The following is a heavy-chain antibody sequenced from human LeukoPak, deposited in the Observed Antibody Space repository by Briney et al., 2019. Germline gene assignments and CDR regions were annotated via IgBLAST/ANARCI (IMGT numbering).Heavy chain of an antibody. CDR1: GFTFSRYW. V-gene: IGHV3-7*01. CDR2: IKQDGSEK. J-gene: IGHJ4*02. CDR3: ALGVGSYYYDSSGYPFDY. Sequence: GGSLRLSCAASGFTFSRYWMSWVRQPPGKGLEWVANIKQDGSEKYYVDSVKGRFTISRDNAKNSLYLQMNSLRAEGTAVYYCALGVGSYYYDSSGYPFDYWGQGTLVTVSS. D-gene: IGHD3-22*01.